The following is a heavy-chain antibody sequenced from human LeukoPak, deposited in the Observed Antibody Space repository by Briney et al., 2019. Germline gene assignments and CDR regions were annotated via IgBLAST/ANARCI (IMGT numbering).Heavy chain of an antibody. V-gene: IGHV1-18*01. CDR1: GYTFTSYG. CDR3: ARAVRGVNNPFFDY. D-gene: IGHD3-10*01. Sequence: ASVKVSCKASGYTFTSYGISWVRQAPGQGLEWMGWISAYNGNTSYAQKLQGRVTMTTDTSTSTAYMELRSLRSDDTAVYYCARAVRGVNNPFFDYWGQGTLVTVSS. CDR2: ISAYNGNT. J-gene: IGHJ4*02.